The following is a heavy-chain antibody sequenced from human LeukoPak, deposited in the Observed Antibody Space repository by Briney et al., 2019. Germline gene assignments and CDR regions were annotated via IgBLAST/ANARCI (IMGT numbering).Heavy chain of an antibody. D-gene: IGHD3-10*01. Sequence: SETLSLTCIVSVGSISSYYWSWIRQPPGKGLECIGHIYTRGSTNYNPSLQSRVTMSVETSKNQFSLKLSSVTATDTAVYYCAREASYYASGTYYSFDHWRKGTLVSVSS. J-gene: IGHJ4*02. V-gene: IGHV4-4*07. CDR3: AREASYYASGTYYSFDH. CDR2: IYTRGST. CDR1: VGSISSYY.